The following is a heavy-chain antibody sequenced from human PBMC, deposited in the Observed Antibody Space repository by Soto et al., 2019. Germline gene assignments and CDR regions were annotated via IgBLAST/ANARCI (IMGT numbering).Heavy chain of an antibody. D-gene: IGHD1-7*01. V-gene: IGHV3-23*01. Sequence: GGPLRLSCAASGFTFSSYAMSWVRQAPGKGLEWVSTFSGSGGSTYYADSVKGRFTISRDNSKNTLYLQMNSLRAEDTAIYYCAKDRITGTTGWFDPWGQGTLVTVSS. J-gene: IGHJ5*02. CDR3: AKDRITGTTGWFDP. CDR1: GFTFSSYA. CDR2: FSGSGGST.